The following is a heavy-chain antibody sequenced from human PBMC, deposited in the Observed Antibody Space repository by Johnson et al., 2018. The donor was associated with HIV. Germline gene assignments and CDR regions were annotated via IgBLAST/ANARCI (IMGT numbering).Heavy chain of an antibody. Sequence: MQLVESGGGVVRPGRSLRLSCAASGFTFSNYPMHWVRQTPGKGLEWVAVISFDGSNKYYADSVKGRFPISRDNSKNTLYLQMNILRPEDTAVYYCARDGHSSTPRCAFDIWGQGTMVTVSS. CDR1: GFTFSNYP. V-gene: IGHV3-30*04. D-gene: IGHD6-13*01. CDR3: ARDGHSSTPRCAFDI. J-gene: IGHJ3*02. CDR2: ISFDGSNK.